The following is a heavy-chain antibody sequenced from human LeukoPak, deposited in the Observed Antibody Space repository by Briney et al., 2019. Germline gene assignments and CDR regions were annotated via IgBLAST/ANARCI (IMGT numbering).Heavy chain of an antibody. J-gene: IGHJ4*02. Sequence: GGCLRLSCAASGFTFSGSAMHWVRQASGKGLEWVGRIRSKANSYATAYAASVKGRFTISRDDSKNTAYLQMNSLKTEDTAVYYCTSLTFGGVIVTGLADYWGQGTLVTVSS. CDR2: IRSKANSYAT. D-gene: IGHD3-16*02. V-gene: IGHV3-73*01. CDR1: GFTFSGSA. CDR3: TSLTFGGVIVTGLADY.